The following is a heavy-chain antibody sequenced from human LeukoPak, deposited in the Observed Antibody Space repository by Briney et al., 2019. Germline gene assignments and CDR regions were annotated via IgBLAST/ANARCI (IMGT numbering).Heavy chain of an antibody. V-gene: IGHV3-30*02. Sequence: GGSLRLSCEATGFTFSNYGMHWVRQTPDKGLEWVAFLHYEGDKTYYAESVRGRFSISRDISKNTVYLQLNSLRPEDTAFYYCAKATFGYCSTPSCSVFHFYMEVWGRGTTVIVSS. CDR1: GFTFSNYG. CDR2: LHYEGDKT. D-gene: IGHD2-2*03. J-gene: IGHJ6*03. CDR3: AKATFGYCSTPSCSVFHFYMEV.